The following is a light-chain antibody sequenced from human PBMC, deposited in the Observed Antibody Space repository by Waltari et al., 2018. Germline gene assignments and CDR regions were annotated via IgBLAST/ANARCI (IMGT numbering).Light chain of an antibody. J-gene: IGKJ3*01. CDR1: ESVSTY. V-gene: IGKV3-11*01. Sequence: EIVLTQSPATLSLSPGERATLSCAASESVSTYLAWYQHKPGQPPRLLIYDASYRATGIPARFSGSGSGTDFTLTISSLEPEDFAVYYCQQRSNWPRSFGPGTKVEI. CDR2: DAS. CDR3: QQRSNWPRS.